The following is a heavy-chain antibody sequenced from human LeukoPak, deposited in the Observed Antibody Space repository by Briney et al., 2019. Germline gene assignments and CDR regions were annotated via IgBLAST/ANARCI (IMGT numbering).Heavy chain of an antibody. J-gene: IGHJ6*03. D-gene: IGHD3-10*01. CDR1: GDSIAIDPYY. Sequence: SETLSLTCSVSGDSIAIDPYYWVWIRQPPGKGLEWIGSVYYSGSTYYNPSLKSRATLIVDTSRNQFSLRLSSVTAADTAVYYCARGRSSMVRGYYYYYMDVWGKGTTVTISS. V-gene: IGHV4-39*07. CDR3: ARGRSSMVRGYYYYYMDV. CDR2: VYYSGST.